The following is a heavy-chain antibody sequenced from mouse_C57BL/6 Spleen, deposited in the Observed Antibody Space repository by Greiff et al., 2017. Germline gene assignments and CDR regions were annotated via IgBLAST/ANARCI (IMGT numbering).Heavy chain of an antibody. J-gene: IGHJ2*01. CDR3: ARGYGNYDY. D-gene: IGHD2-10*02. V-gene: IGHV1-61*01. CDR1: GYTFTSYW. CDR2: IYPSDSET. Sequence: VQLQQPGAELVRPGSSVKLSCKASGYTFTSYWMDWVKQRPGQGLEWIGNIYPSDSETHYNQKFKDKATVTVDKSSSTAYMQLSSLTSEDSAVYYSARGYGNYDYWGQGTTLTVSS.